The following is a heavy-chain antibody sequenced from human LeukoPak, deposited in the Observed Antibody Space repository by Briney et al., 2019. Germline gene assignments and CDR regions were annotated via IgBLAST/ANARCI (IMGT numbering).Heavy chain of an antibody. J-gene: IGHJ3*02. CDR3: VRGRQQWLAYAFDI. D-gene: IGHD6-19*01. Sequence: GASVKVSCKASGYTFTSYDINWVRQATGQGLEWMGWMNPNSGNTGYAQKFQGRVTMTRNTSISTAYMELSSLRSEDTAMYYCVRGRQQWLAYAFDIWGQGTMVTVSS. V-gene: IGHV1-8*01. CDR1: GYTFTSYD. CDR2: MNPNSGNT.